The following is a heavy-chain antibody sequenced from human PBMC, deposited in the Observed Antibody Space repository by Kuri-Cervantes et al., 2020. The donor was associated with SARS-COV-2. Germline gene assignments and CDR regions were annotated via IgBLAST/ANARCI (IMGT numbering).Heavy chain of an antibody. CDR3: AMLYYGDYGGFDY. CDR1: GGSISSSNW. CDR2: IYHSGST. D-gene: IGHD4-17*01. J-gene: IGHJ4*02. Sequence: SETLSLTCAVSGGSISSSNWWSWARQPPGKGLEWIGEIYHSGSTNYNPSLKSRVTISVDKSKNQFSLKLSSVTAADTAVYYCAMLYYGDYGGFDYWGQGTLVTVSS. V-gene: IGHV4-4*02.